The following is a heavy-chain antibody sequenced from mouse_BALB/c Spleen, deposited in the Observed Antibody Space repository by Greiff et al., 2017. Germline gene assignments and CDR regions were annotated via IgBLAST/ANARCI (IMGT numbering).Heavy chain of an antibody. V-gene: IGHV2-2*02. CDR2: IWSGGST. CDR3: AVPRYGYAMDY. D-gene: IGHD2-14*01. J-gene: IGHJ4*01. CDR1: GFSLTSYG. Sequence: VKLMESGPGLVQPSQSLSITCTVSGFSLTSYGVHWVRQSPGKGLEWLGVIWSGGSTDYNAAFISRLSISKDNSKSQVFFKMNSLQANDTAIYYCAVPRYGYAMDYWGQGTSVTVSS.